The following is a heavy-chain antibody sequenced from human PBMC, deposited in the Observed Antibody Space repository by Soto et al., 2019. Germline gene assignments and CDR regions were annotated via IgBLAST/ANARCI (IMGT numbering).Heavy chain of an antibody. J-gene: IGHJ4*02. CDR3: VRYYEYYFEY. V-gene: IGHV3-74*01. CDR1: DVNFNTQW. D-gene: IGHD3-16*01. CDR2: INSEGSST. Sequence: LXLSGAGPDVNFNTQWMHWVRQAPGKGLVWVSRINSEGSSTSYADSVKGRFTISRDNAKNTLYLQMNSLRVEDAAVYYCVRYYEYYFEYWGQGTPVTVSS.